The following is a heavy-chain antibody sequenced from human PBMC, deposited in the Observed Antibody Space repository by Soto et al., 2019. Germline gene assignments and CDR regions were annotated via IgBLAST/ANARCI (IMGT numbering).Heavy chain of an antibody. V-gene: IGHV3-15*01. J-gene: IGHJ5*02. CDR1: GFTFSNAL. CDR2: IKSKSDGATT. CDR3: TTGLTIFGVVIDP. D-gene: IGHD3-3*01. Sequence: EVQLVESGGGLVKPGGSLRLSCAASGFTFSNALMTWVRQAPGKGLVWVGRIKSKSDGATTDYAAPVRGRFIISRDDSKNTLYLQMTSLKTEDTAVYYRTTGLTIFGVVIDPWGQGTLVTVSS.